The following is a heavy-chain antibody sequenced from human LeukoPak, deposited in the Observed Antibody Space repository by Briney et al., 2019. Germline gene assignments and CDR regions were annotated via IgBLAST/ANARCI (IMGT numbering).Heavy chain of an antibody. CDR2: ICPDGTVT. D-gene: IGHD4-11*01. V-gene: IGHV3-74*01. Sequence: GGSLRLSCAASGFTFSTYCMHWVRHAPGKGPMWVSRICPDGTVTNYADSVKARFIISRDNARNTVYLQMNSLRAEDTAVYYCARDWGYSKDYWGQGTLVTVSS. CDR1: GFTFSTYC. CDR3: ARDWGYSKDY. J-gene: IGHJ4*02.